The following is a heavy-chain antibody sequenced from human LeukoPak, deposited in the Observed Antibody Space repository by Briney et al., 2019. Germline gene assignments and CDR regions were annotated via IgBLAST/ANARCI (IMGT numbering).Heavy chain of an antibody. D-gene: IGHD1-26*01. CDR1: GFTFDDYA. CDR2: ISWNSGSI. V-gene: IGHV3-9*01. CDR3: AKDNSGSYILDY. J-gene: IGHJ4*02. Sequence: GRSLRLSCAASGFTFDDYAMHWVRHAPGKGLEWVSGISWNSGSIGYADSVKGRFTISRDNAKNSLYLQMNSLRAEDTALYYCAKDNSGSYILDYWGQGTLVTASS.